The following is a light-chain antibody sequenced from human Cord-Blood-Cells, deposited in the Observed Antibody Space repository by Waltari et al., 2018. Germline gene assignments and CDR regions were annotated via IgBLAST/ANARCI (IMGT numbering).Light chain of an antibody. CDR3: QQYGSSPPLT. V-gene: IGKV3-20*01. Sequence: EIVLTQSPGTLSLSPGERATLSCRASQSVSSSYLAWYQRKPGQAPRLLIYGASSRATGIPDRFSGSGSGTDFTLTISRLEPEDVAVYYCQQYGSSPPLTFGGGTKVEIK. J-gene: IGKJ4*01. CDR2: GAS. CDR1: QSVSSSY.